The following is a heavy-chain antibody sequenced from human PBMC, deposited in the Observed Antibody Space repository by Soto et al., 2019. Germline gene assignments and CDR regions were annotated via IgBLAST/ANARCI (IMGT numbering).Heavy chain of an antibody. CDR2: IYYSGST. CDR3: ARANLGYSTDY. J-gene: IGHJ4*02. V-gene: IGHV4-59*01. CDR1: GGSISSYY. D-gene: IGHD7-27*01. Sequence: SETLSLTCTVSGGSISSYYWSWIRQPPGKGLEWIGYIYYSGSTNYNPSLKSRVTISVDTSKNQFSLKLSSVTAADTAVYYCARANLGYSTDYWGQGTLVTVSS.